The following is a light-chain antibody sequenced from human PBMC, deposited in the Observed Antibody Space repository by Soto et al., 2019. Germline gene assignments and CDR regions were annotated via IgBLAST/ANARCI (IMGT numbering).Light chain of an antibody. CDR1: PSISTW. V-gene: IGKV1-5*03. CDR3: QQYETYYT. Sequence: DIQMTQSPSTLSASVGDRVTITCRASPSISTWLAWYQQKPGKAPNLLIYKASNLESGVPSRFSGSGSGTEFTLTISGLQRDDFATYYCQQYETYYTFGQGTKLEIK. J-gene: IGKJ2*01. CDR2: KAS.